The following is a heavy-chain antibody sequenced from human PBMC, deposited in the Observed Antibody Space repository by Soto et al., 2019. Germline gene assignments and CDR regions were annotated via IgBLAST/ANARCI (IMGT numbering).Heavy chain of an antibody. V-gene: IGHV3-30*18. CDR3: AKDRGVRGVIWLGYYYYGMDV. CDR1: GFTFSSYG. J-gene: IGHJ6*02. CDR2: ISYDGSNK. Sequence: GGSLRLSCAASGFTFSSYGMHWFRQAPGKGLEWVAVISYDGSNKYYADSVKGRFTISRDNSKNTLYLQMNSLRAEDTAVYYCAKDRGVRGVIWLGYYYYGMDVWGQGTTVTVSS. D-gene: IGHD3-10*01.